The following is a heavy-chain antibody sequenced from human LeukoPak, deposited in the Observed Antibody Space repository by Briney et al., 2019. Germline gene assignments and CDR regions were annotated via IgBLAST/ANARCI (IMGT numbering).Heavy chain of an antibody. D-gene: IGHD6-19*01. Sequence: PSETLSLTRAVYGGSFSGYYWSWIRQPPGKGLEWIGEINHSGSTNYNPSLKSRVTISVDTSKNQFSLKLSSVTAEDTAVYYCARDETLTKYSSGWYSVYWGQGTLVTVSS. CDR1: GGSFSGYY. V-gene: IGHV4-34*01. CDR2: INHSGST. CDR3: ARDETLTKYSSGWYSVY. J-gene: IGHJ4*02.